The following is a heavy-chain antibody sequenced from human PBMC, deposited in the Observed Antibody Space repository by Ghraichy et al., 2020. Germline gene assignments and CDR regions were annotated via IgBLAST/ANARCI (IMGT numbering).Heavy chain of an antibody. CDR2: IGSHSIYI. D-gene: IGHD2-2*01. CDR3: ARDSGGCSSSTCYAVGYYGMGV. J-gene: IGHJ6*02. Sequence: GGSLRLSCAASGFTFSSYAMSWVRQAPGRGLEWVSSIGSHSIYIFYADAVKGRFTIPRDNAKNSLYPQMNSLRVEDTALYYCARDSGGCSSSTCYAVGYYGMGVWGQGTTVTVSS. V-gene: IGHV3-21*01. CDR1: GFTFSSYA.